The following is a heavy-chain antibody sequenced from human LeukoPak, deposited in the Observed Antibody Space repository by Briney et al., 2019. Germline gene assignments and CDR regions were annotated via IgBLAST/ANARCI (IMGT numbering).Heavy chain of an antibody. CDR2: FYYSGST. J-gene: IGHJ5*02. CDR3: ARLNYDSGGYYGVPNWFDP. CDR1: GGSISSTNYY. Sequence: SETLSLTCTVSGGSISSTNYYWGCIRQPPGKGLEWIGSFYYSGSTYYNPSFKSRVTISVDRSMNQFYLRMSSVTAADTAMYYCARLNYDSGGYYGVPNWFDPWGPGTLVTVSS. V-gene: IGHV4-39*01. D-gene: IGHD3-22*01.